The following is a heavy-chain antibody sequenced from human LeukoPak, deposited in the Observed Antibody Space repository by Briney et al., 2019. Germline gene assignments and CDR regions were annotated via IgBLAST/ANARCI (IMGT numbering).Heavy chain of an antibody. V-gene: IGHV1-8*01. D-gene: IGHD1-7*01. CDR3: ARVLARTTGTLGY. J-gene: IGHJ4*02. CDR2: MNPNSGNT. CDR1: GYTFTSYD. Sequence: ASVKVSCKASGYTFTSYDINRVQQATGQGLEWIGWMNPNSGNTDYAQKFQGRVTMTRNTSISTAYMELSSLRSEDTAVYYCARVLARTTGTLGYWGQGTLVTVSS.